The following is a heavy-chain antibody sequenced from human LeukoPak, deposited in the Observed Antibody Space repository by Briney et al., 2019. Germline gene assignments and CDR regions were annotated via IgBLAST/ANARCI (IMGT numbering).Heavy chain of an antibody. CDR3: ARDLKSQRGYSGYEDY. V-gene: IGHV3-9*01. CDR1: GFTFDDYA. CDR2: ISWNSGSI. D-gene: IGHD5-12*01. Sequence: GGSLRLSCAASGFTFDDYAMHWVRQAPGKGLEWVSGISWNSGSIGYADSVKGRFTISRDNAKNSLYLQMNSLRAEDTAVYYCARDLKSQRGYSGYEDYWGQGTLVTVSS. J-gene: IGHJ4*02.